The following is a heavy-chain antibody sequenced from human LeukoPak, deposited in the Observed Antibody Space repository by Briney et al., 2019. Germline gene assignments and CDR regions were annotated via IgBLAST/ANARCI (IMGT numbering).Heavy chain of an antibody. CDR2: INHRGST. CDR3: ARGVAAAGNASPSDY. Sequence: SETLSLTCAVYGGSFRGYYWSWIRQPPGKGLEWMGEINHRGSTNYNPSLKSRVTISVDTSKNQFSLKLSSVTAADTAVYYCARGVAAAGNASPSDYWGQGTLVTVSS. V-gene: IGHV4-34*01. D-gene: IGHD6-13*01. J-gene: IGHJ4*02. CDR1: GGSFRGYY.